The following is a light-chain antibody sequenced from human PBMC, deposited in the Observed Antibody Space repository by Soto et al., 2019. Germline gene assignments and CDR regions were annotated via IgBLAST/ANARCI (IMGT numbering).Light chain of an antibody. Sequence: QSVLTQPPSASGSPGQSVTISCTGTSSDVGGYNYVSWYQQHPGKAPKLMIYAVTKRPSGVPDRFSGSKSGNTASLTVSGLQAEDAADYYCNSYAGSNNVVFGGGTKVTVL. J-gene: IGLJ2*01. CDR3: NSYAGSNNVV. CDR2: AVT. CDR1: SSDVGGYNY. V-gene: IGLV2-8*01.